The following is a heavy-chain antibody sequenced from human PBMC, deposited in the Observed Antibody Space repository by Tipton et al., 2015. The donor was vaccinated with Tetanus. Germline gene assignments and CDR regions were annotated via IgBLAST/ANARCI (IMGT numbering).Heavy chain of an antibody. J-gene: IGHJ5*02. D-gene: IGHD3-3*01. CDR2: IYYSGST. CDR3: ARAATHYDFWSGHAESSWFDP. Sequence: TLSLTCTVSGGSISSSSYYWGWIRQPPGKGLEWIGSIYYSGSTYYNPSLKSRVTISVDTSKNQFSLKLSSVTAADTAVYYCARAATHYDFWSGHAESSWFDPWGQGTLVTVSS. V-gene: IGHV4-39*01. CDR1: GGSISSSSYY.